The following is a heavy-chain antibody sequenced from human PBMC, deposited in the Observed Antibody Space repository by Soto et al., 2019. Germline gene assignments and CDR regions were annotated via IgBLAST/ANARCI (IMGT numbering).Heavy chain of an antibody. CDR2: ISSSSSYI. D-gene: IGHD6-25*01. J-gene: IGHJ4*02. CDR1: GFTFSSYS. Sequence: EVQLVESGGGLVKPGGSLRLTCAASGFTFSSYSMNWVRQAPGKGLEWVSSISSSSSYIYYADSVKGRFTISRDNAKNSLYLEINRLRAEGTAVYYCARDAYSSGHYDMLKYYFDYWRQGTLVTVSS. CDR3: ARDAYSSGHYDMLKYYFDY. V-gene: IGHV3-21*01.